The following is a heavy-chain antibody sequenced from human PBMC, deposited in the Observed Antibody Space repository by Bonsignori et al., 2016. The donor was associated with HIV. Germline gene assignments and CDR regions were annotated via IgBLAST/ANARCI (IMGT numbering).Heavy chain of an antibody. J-gene: IGHJ4*02. CDR2: ISSSGETL. V-gene: IGHV3-11*01. Sequence: GGSLRLSCAASGFTFSDSYMNWIRQAPGKGLEWVSYISSSGETLYYADSVKGRFTISRDNAKNSLFLQLNSLRPEDTAVYYCAREDSLGFLDYWGQGTLVTVSS. CDR1: GFTFSDSY. CDR3: AREDSLGFLDY. D-gene: IGHD3-16*01.